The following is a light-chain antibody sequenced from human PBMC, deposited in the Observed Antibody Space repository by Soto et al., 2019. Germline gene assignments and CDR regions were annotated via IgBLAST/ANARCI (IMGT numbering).Light chain of an antibody. CDR2: DVS. J-gene: IGLJ1*01. CDR1: SSDVGGYNY. V-gene: IGLV2-14*01. Sequence: QSALTQPASVSGSPGQSITISCTGTSSDVGGYNYVSWYQQHPGKAPKLMIYDVSNRPSGVSNRFSGSKSGNTASLTISGLQAEDEADYYCSSYTSSSTYVFATGTKVTLL. CDR3: SSYTSSSTYV.